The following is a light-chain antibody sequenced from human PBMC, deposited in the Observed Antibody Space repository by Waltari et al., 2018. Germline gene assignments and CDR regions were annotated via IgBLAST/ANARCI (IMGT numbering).Light chain of an antibody. J-gene: IGLJ1*01. CDR3: SSYTSSGTPYV. Sequence: QSALTQPASVSGSPGQSITISCTGNSSDVGGHNYVSWYQQHPGKAPKLIIYDVTDRPSGVSNRFSGSKFGNTASLTISGLQAEDEADYYCSSYTSSGTPYVFGTGTRVTVL. CDR1: SSDVGGHNY. CDR2: DVT. V-gene: IGLV2-14*03.